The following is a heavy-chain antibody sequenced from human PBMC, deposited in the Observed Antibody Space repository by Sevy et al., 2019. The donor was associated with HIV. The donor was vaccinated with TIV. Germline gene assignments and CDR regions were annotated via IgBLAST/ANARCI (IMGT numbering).Heavy chain of an antibody. Sequence: GGSLRLSCAASGFTFSSYAMGWVRQAPGKGLEWVSVISGSGDSTYYVDSVKGRFTISRDNSKNTQYLQMNSLRAEETDVYYCAREGRGYHGSGSSDYWGQGALVTVSS. CDR3: AREGRGYHGSGSSDY. CDR1: GFTFSSYA. CDR2: ISGSGDST. V-gene: IGHV3-23*01. D-gene: IGHD3-10*01. J-gene: IGHJ4*02.